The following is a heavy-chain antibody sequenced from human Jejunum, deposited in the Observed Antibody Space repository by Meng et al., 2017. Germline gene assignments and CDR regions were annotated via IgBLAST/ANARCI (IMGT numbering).Heavy chain of an antibody. J-gene: IGHJ2*01. CDR1: GASMSSGNYY. CDR2: IYCSGST. D-gene: IGHD1-1*01. V-gene: IGHV4-31*01. Sequence: RLQESGPGQVKPSSPMFLTCTFSGASMSSGNYYWTWIRQHPGKGLEWIGDIYCSGSTYYNPSLQSLVTISIDMSENQFSLKLTSVTAADTAVYYCARVNWTSSYWYFDLWGRGTLVTVSS. CDR3: ARVNWTSSYWYFDL.